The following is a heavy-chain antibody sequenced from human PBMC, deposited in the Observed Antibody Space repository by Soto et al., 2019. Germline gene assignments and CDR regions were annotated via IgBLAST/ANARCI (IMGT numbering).Heavy chain of an antibody. Sequence: QLQLQESGPGLVKPSETLSLNCTVSGGSISSSSYYWGWIRQPPGKGLEWIGSIYYGGSTYYNPSLKSRVTMSVDTSKNQFSLRLTSVTATDTAVYYCARLNLFGEFWGDYWGQGTLVAFSS. D-gene: IGHD3-10*01. J-gene: IGHJ4*02. CDR2: IYYGGST. V-gene: IGHV4-39*01. CDR3: ARLNLFGEFWGDY. CDR1: GGSISSSSYY.